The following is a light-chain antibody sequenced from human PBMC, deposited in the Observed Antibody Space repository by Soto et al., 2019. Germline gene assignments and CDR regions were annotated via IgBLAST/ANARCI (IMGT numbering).Light chain of an antibody. V-gene: IGKV3-15*01. CDR1: QSVSSN. Sequence: EIVMTQSPATLTTSPGERATVSCRASQSVSSNLAWYQQKPGQVPRLLIYYASTRATGIPARFSGSGSGTEFTLTISSLESEDFAVYYWQQYNNWPRTFGQGTKVEIK. J-gene: IGKJ1*01. CDR2: YAS. CDR3: QQYNNWPRT.